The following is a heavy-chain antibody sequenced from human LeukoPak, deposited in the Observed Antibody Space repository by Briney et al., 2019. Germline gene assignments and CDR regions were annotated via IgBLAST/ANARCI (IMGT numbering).Heavy chain of an antibody. D-gene: IGHD3-10*01. CDR3: ARGPRYGSENYYINY. Sequence: ASVKVSCKASGFTFTGYYIYWVRQAPGQGLEWMGWINPNSGGTNYALKFQGRVTMTRDTSISTAYMELSRLRSDDTAVYYCARGPRYGSENYYINYWGQGTLVTVSS. CDR1: GFTFTGYY. J-gene: IGHJ4*02. V-gene: IGHV1-2*02. CDR2: INPNSGGT.